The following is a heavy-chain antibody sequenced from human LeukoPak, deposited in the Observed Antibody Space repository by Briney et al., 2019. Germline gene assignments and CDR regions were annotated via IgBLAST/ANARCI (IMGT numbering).Heavy chain of an antibody. V-gene: IGHV3-74*01. J-gene: IGHJ3*02. CDR3: ARGGYTYGPATLGALDI. CDR2: INGDGSGT. D-gene: IGHD5-18*01. CDR1: GFTFSGYW. Sequence: GGSLRLSCAASGFTFSGYWMRWVSQAPGKGLVWVSRINGDGSGTNYDDSVKGRFTISRDNAKNTLYLQMNSLRAEDTAVYYCARGGYTYGPATLGALDIWGPGTMVPVSS.